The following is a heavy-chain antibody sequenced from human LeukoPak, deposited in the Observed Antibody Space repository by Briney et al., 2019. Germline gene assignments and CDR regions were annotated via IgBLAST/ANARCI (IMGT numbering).Heavy chain of an antibody. V-gene: IGHV4-34*01. CDR2: INHSGST. J-gene: IGHJ4*02. Sequence: SETLSLTCAVYGGSLSGYYWSWIRQAPGKGLEWIGEINHSGSTNYNPSLKSRVTISVDTSKKQFSLKLNSVTAADTAMYYCARGLRQPAPRGYWGQGTLVTVSS. D-gene: IGHD3-10*01. CDR3: ARGLRQPAPRGY. CDR1: GGSLSGYY.